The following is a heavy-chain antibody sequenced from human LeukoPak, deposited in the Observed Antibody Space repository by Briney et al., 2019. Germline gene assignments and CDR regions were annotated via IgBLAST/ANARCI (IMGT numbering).Heavy chain of an antibody. CDR2: IYYSGST. CDR3: ARERGTFRVVMNGAFDI. D-gene: IGHD3-3*02. CDR1: GCSISSYY. V-gene: IGHV4-59*06. J-gene: IGHJ3*02. Sequence: SETLSLTCTVSGCSISSYYWSWIRQPPGKGLEWIGYIYYSGSTYYNPSLKSRVTVSVDTSKNQCSLKLSSVTAADTAVYYCARERGTFRVVMNGAFDISGQGTMVTASS.